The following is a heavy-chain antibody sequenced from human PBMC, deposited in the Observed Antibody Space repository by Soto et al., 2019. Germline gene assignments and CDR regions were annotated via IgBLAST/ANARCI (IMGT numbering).Heavy chain of an antibody. V-gene: IGHV3-48*02. D-gene: IGHD1-26*01. Sequence: GGSLRLSCAASGFTFSGYSVNWVRQAPGKGLEWVSYISSGSKTIYYADSVKGRFTVSRDNARNSQYLQMNSLRDEDTAVYYCAREDILGARSFDYWGQGTLVTAPQ. CDR1: GFTFSGYS. J-gene: IGHJ4*02. CDR2: ISSGSKTI. CDR3: AREDILGARSFDY.